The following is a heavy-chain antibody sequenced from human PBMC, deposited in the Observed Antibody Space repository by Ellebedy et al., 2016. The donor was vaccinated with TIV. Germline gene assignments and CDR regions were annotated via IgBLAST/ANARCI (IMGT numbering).Heavy chain of an antibody. CDR1: GFTFSSYT. CDR3: AKGDGIPSFDY. V-gene: IGHV3-23*01. CDR2: IGGTGST. Sequence: PGGSLRLSCAASGFTFSSYTMSWVRQAPGKGLEWVSSIGGTGSTFYVDSVKGRFAISRDNTKNTLCLQMNSLRAEDTAVYYCAKGDGIPSFDYWGQGTLVTVSS. D-gene: IGHD1-26*01. J-gene: IGHJ4*02.